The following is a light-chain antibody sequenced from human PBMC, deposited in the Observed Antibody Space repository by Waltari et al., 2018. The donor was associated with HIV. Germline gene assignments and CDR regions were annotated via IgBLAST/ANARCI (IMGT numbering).Light chain of an antibody. J-gene: IGLJ2*01. V-gene: IGLV2-14*01. CDR1: NSDIGGFDY. CDR3: SSYTRSTTLV. Sequence: QSALTQPASVSGSPGQSITISCTGTNSDIGGFDYVSWYQQYPGSAPKLIIFEVTNRPSGISDPFSASKSGTTASLTISGLQAEDAADYYCSSYTRSTTLVFGGGTKVTVL. CDR2: EVT.